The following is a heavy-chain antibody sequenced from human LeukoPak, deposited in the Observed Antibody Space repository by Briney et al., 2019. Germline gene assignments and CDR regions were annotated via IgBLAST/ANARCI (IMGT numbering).Heavy chain of an antibody. J-gene: IGHJ4*02. CDR2: INPNSGGT. Sequence: GASVKVSCKASGYTFTGYYMHWVRQAPGQGLEWMGWINPNSGGTNYAQKFQGRVTMTRDTSTSTAYMELSRLRSEDTAVYYCARAYSGYDPNDYWGQGTLVTVSS. V-gene: IGHV1-2*02. D-gene: IGHD5-12*01. CDR3: ARAYSGYDPNDY. CDR1: GYTFTGYY.